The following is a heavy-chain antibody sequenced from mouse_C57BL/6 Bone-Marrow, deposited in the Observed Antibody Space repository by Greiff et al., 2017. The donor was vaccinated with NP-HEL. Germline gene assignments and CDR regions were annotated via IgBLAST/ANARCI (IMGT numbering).Heavy chain of an antibody. CDR3: ARNDGSSFYYAMDY. V-gene: IGHV1-63*01. J-gene: IGHJ4*01. CDR2: IYPGGGYT. Sequence: VMLVESGAELVRPGTSVKMSCKASGYTFTNYWIGWAKQRPGHGLEWIGDIYPGGGYTNYNEKFKGKATLTADKSSSTAYMQFSSLTSEDSAIYYCARNDGSSFYYAMDYWGQGTSVTVSS. D-gene: IGHD1-1*01. CDR1: GYTFTNYW.